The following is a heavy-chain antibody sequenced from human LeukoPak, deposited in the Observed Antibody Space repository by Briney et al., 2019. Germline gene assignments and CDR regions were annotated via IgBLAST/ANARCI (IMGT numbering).Heavy chain of an antibody. V-gene: IGHV1-18*01. D-gene: IGHD5-18*01. CDR3: ARRGYSYGTDLLSYYYYMDV. J-gene: IGHJ6*03. Sequence: ASVKVSCKASGYTFTSYGISWVRQAPGQGLEWMGWISAHNGNTNYAQKLQGRVTMTTDTSTSTAYMELRSLRSDDTAVYYCARRGYSYGTDLLSYYYYMDVWGKGTTVTVSS. CDR2: ISAHNGNT. CDR1: GYTFTSYG.